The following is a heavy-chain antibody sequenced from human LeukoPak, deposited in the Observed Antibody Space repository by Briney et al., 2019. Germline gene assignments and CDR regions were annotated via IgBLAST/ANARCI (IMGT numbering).Heavy chain of an antibody. D-gene: IGHD6-19*01. CDR3: ARDLVAGTGDY. Sequence: GGSLRLSCAASGFTFSSYAMHWVRQAPGKGLEWVAVISYDGSNKYYADSVKGRFTISRDNSKNTLYLQMNSLRAEDTAVYYCARDLVAGTGDYWGQGTLVTVSS. V-gene: IGHV3-30*04. J-gene: IGHJ4*02. CDR2: ISYDGSNK. CDR1: GFTFSSYA.